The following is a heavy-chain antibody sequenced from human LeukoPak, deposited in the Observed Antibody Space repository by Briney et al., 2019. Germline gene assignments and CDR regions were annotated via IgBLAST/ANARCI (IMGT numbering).Heavy chain of an antibody. J-gene: IGHJ4*02. CDR1: GGSFSGYY. Sequence: SETLSLTCAVYGGSFSGYYWSWIRQPPGKGPEWIGSINHSGITEYNPSLKSRVTLSVDTSKNQFSLQLRSVTAADRALYYCARSGDYIKEGFDYWGQGTQVTVSS. CDR3: ARSGDYIKEGFDY. D-gene: IGHD3-22*01. V-gene: IGHV4-34*01. CDR2: INHSGIT.